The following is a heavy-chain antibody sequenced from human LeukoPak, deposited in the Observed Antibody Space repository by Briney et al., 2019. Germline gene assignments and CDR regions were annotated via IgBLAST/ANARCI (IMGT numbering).Heavy chain of an antibody. J-gene: IGHJ5*02. CDR2: IYHSGST. V-gene: IGHV4-30-2*01. Sequence: PSQTLSLTCTVSGGSISSGGYYWSWIRQPPGKGLEWIGYIYHSGSTYYNPSLKSRVTISVDTSKNQFSLKLSSVTAADTAVYYCARALPPRYSSSWDNWFDPWGQGTLVTVSS. CDR1: GGSISSGGYY. CDR3: ARALPPRYSSSWDNWFDP. D-gene: IGHD6-13*01.